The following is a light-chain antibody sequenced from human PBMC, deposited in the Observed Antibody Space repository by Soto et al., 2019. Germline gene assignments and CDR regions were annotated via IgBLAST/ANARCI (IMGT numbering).Light chain of an antibody. V-gene: IGKV3-15*01. CDR3: QQYDMWPLT. CDR2: GAS. Sequence: EIVMRQFPATLAVSPGEGATLSCRASQNVSSHLAWYQQKPGQAPRLLISGASTRATGVPVRFSGCGSGTDFTLTISSLQSEDFAVYYCQQYDMWPLTFGGGTKVDIK. CDR1: QNVSSH. J-gene: IGKJ4*01.